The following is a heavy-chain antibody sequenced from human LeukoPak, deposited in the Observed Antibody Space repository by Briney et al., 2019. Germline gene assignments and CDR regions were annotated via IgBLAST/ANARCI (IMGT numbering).Heavy chain of an antibody. D-gene: IGHD5-18*01. CDR3: ARTLGYSYGYGIYYYMDV. J-gene: IGHJ6*03. CDR2: IKQDGSEK. V-gene: IGHV3-7*01. CDR1: GFTFSSYW. Sequence: GGSLRLSCAASGFTFSSYWMSWVRQAPGKGLEWVANIKQDGSEKYYVDSVKGRFTISRDNAKNSLYLQMNSLRAEDTAVYYCARTLGYSYGYGIYYYMDVWGKGTTVTVSS.